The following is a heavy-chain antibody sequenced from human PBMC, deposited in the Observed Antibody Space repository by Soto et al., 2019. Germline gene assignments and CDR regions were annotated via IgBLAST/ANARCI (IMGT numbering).Heavy chain of an antibody. CDR1: GGSISSGGYY. Sequence: PSETLSLTCTVSGGSISSGGYYWSWIRQHPGKGLEWIGYIYYSGSTYYNPSLKSRVTISVDTSKNQFSLKLSSVTAADTAVYYCARSIAAAGTDWIDPWGQGTLVTVSS. CDR3: ARSIAAAGTDWIDP. J-gene: IGHJ5*02. CDR2: IYYSGST. D-gene: IGHD6-13*01. V-gene: IGHV4-31*03.